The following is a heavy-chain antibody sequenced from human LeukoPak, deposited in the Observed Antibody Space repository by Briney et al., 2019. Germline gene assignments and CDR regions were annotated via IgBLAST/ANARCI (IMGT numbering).Heavy chain of an antibody. CDR2: INHSGST. Sequence: SETLSLTCAVYGGSFSGYYWSWIRQPPGKGLEWIGEINHSGSTNYNPSLKSRVTISVDTSKNQFSLKLSSVTAADTAVYYCARYSGYDSTFDYWGQGTLFTVSS. CDR3: ARYSGYDSTFDY. V-gene: IGHV4-34*01. D-gene: IGHD5-12*01. CDR1: GGSFSGYY. J-gene: IGHJ4*02.